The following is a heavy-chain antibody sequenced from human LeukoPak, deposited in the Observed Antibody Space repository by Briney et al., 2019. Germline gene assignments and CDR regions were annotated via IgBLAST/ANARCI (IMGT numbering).Heavy chain of an antibody. J-gene: IGHJ4*02. CDR3: ARVFGGREIGF. D-gene: IGHD3-3*01. CDR2: MNPKTGDK. Sequence: ASVTVSCMASGYTFTTYDINWVRQATGQGLEWMGWMNPKTGDKAFAQNFQGRVTMTGNTSIDPAYMELTSLRSQDTAMYYCARVFGGREIGFWGQGSQVTVSS. CDR1: GYTFTTYD. V-gene: IGHV1-8*01.